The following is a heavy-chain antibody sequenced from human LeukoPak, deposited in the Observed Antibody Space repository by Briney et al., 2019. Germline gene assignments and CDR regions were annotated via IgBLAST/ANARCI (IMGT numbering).Heavy chain of an antibody. D-gene: IGHD4-17*01. CDR1: GFTFSSYT. Sequence: PGGSLRLTCAASGFTFSSYTMSWVRQAPGKELEWVSGISGSGGRTYYADPVKGRFTISRDNSRNTLSLQMNSLRAEDTAVYYCATGYGDYLRYFDHWGQGTLVTVSS. J-gene: IGHJ4*02. V-gene: IGHV3-23*01. CDR3: ATGYGDYLRYFDH. CDR2: ISGSGGRT.